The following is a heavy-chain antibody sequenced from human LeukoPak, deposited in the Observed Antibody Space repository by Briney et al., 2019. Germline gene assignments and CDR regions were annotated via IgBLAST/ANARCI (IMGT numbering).Heavy chain of an antibody. CDR1: GGTFSSYA. V-gene: IGHV1-69*06. CDR2: IIPIFGTA. Sequence: ASVKVSCKASGGTFSSYAISWVRQAPGQGLEWMGGIIPIFGTANYAQKFQGRVTITADKSTSTAYMELSSLRSEDTAVYYCARGGCSGGSCYSTSYYYMDVWGKGTTVTVSS. J-gene: IGHJ6*03. D-gene: IGHD2-15*01. CDR3: ARGGCSGGSCYSTSYYYMDV.